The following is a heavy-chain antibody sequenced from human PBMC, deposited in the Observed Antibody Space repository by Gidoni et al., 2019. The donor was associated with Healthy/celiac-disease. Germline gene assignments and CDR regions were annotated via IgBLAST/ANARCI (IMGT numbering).Heavy chain of an antibody. V-gene: IGHV3-30*02. CDR1: GFTFSSYG. D-gene: IGHD2-2*01. J-gene: IGHJ5*02. CDR3: AKSPVVVPVLNWFDP. Sequence: QVQLVESGGGVVQPGGSLRLSCAASGFTFSSYGMHWVRQAPGKGLEWVAFIRYDGSNKYYADSVKGRFTISRDNSKNTLYLQMNSLRAEDTAVYYCAKSPVVVPVLNWFDPWGQGTLVTVSS. CDR2: IRYDGSNK.